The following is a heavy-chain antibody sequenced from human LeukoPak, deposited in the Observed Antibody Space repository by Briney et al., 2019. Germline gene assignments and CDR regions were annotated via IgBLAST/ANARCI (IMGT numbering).Heavy chain of an antibody. Sequence: GESLKISCKGSGYSFTSYWIGWVRQMPGKGLEWMGIIYPGDCDTRYSPSFQGQVTISADKSISTAYLQWSSLKASDTAMYYCARRSCSSTSCRQSERDWFDPWGQGTLVTVSS. CDR3: ARRSCSSTSCRQSERDWFDP. D-gene: IGHD2-2*01. J-gene: IGHJ5*02. V-gene: IGHV5-51*01. CDR2: IYPGDCDT. CDR1: GYSFTSYW.